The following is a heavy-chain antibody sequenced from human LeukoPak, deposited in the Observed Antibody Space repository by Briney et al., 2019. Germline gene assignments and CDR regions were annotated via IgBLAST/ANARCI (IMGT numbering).Heavy chain of an antibody. CDR3: ARDEGYCSSTSCLHGGIWFDP. D-gene: IGHD2-2*01. CDR2: GDYSGGT. V-gene: IGHV4-39*07. CDR1: SDFFSSVTGY. Sequence: SETLSLTCTVSSDFFSSVTGYWAWIRQPPGKGLEWIASGDYSGGTYYNPSLESRVAISVDTSKNQFSLKLSSVTAADTAVYYCARDEGYCSSTSCLHGGIWFDPWGQGTLVTVSS. J-gene: IGHJ5*02.